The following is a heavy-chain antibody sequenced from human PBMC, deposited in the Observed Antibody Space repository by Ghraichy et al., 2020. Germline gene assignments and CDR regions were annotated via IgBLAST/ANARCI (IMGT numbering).Heavy chain of an antibody. CDR2: IIPILGIA. V-gene: IGHV1-69*04. D-gene: IGHD4-17*01. J-gene: IGHJ3*02. CDR3: ARGLYGDYVGDAFDI. Sequence: SVKVSCKASGGTFSSYAISWVRQAPGQGLEWMGRIIPILGIANYAQKFQGRVTITADKSTSTAYMELSSLRSEDTAVYYCARGLYGDYVGDAFDIWGQGTMVTVSS. CDR1: GGTFSSYA.